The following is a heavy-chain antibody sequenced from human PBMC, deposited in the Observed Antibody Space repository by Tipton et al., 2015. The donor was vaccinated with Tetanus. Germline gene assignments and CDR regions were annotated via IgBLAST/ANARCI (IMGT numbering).Heavy chain of an antibody. V-gene: IGHV1-3*01. J-gene: IGHJ4*02. CDR1: GYTFTSYA. CDR2: INAGNGNT. Sequence: QLVQSGAEVKKPGASVEGSCKASGYTFTSYAMYWVRQAPGQRLEWMGWINAGNGNTKYSQKFQGRVTITRDTSASTAYMELSSLRSEDTAVYYCARAQSIAAATDYWGQGTLVTVSS. CDR3: ARAQSIAAATDY. D-gene: IGHD6-13*01.